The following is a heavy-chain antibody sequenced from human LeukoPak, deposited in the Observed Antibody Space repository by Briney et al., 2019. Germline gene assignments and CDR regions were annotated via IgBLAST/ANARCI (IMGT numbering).Heavy chain of an antibody. V-gene: IGHV4-39*01. CDR3: ARQIAAAGTGGFDP. Sequence: SETLSLTRTVSGGSISSSSYYWGWIRQPPGKGLEWIGSIYHSGSTYYNSGSTYYNPSLKSRVTISVDTSKNQFSLKLSSVTAADTAVYYCARQIAAAGTGGFDPWGQGTLVTVSS. CDR2: IYHSGSTYYNSGST. D-gene: IGHD6-13*01. CDR1: GGSISSSSYY. J-gene: IGHJ5*02.